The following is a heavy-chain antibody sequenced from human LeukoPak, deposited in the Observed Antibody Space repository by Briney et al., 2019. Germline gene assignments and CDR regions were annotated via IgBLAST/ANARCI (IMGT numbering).Heavy chain of an antibody. V-gene: IGHV1-2*02. CDR2: INPNSGGT. Sequence: GASVKVSCKASGYTFTDHYMHWVRQAPGQGLEWMGWINPNSGGTNYAQKFQGRVTITRDTSINTDYMELSSLRCDDTTQYYCDTSVTPNSLDSWGQGTLVTVSS. D-gene: IGHD4-17*01. CDR3: DTSVTPNSLDS. CDR1: GYTFTDHY. J-gene: IGHJ4*02.